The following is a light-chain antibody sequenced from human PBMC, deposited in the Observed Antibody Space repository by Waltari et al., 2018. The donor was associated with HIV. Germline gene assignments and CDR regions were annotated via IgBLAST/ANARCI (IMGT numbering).Light chain of an antibody. J-gene: IGLJ2*01. CDR3: AAWDGSLNGRVV. CDR2: SNN. CDR1: SSNIGSNT. V-gene: IGLV1-44*01. Sequence: QSVLTQQPSASGTPGQRVTISCSGSSSNIGSNTVNWYQQLPGTAPKLLIYSNNRCPSEVPDRSSGSKSGTSASVAISGLQSGEEADYYCAAWDGSLNGRVVFGGGTKLTVL.